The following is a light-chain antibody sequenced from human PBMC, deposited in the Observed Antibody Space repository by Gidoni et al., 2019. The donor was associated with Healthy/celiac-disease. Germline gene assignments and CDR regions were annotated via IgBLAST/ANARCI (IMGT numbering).Light chain of an antibody. CDR2: DAS. V-gene: IGKV3-11*01. CDR1: QSVSSY. J-gene: IGKJ3*01. Sequence: EIVLTQSPATLSLSPGDSATLSCRASQSVSSYLAWYQQKPRQAPRLLIYDASNRATGIPARFSGSGSGTYFTLTISSLEPEDFAVYYCQQRSNWPITFGPWTKVDIK. CDR3: QQRSNWPIT.